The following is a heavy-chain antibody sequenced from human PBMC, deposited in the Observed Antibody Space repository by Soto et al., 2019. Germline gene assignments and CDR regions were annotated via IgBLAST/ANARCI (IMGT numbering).Heavy chain of an antibody. CDR1: GGSFSGYY. CDR3: ASRSAPPRYYYYYYMDV. Sequence: SETLSLTSAVYGGSFSGYYWSWIRQPPGKGLGWIGEINHSGSTNYNPSLKSRVTISVDTSKNQFSLKLSSVTAADTAVYYCASRSAPPRYYYYYYMDVWGIGTTVS. J-gene: IGHJ6*03. V-gene: IGHV4-34*01. CDR2: INHSGST. D-gene: IGHD3-3*01.